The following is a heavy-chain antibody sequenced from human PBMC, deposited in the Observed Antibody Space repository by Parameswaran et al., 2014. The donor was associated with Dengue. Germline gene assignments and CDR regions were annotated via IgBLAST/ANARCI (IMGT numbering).Heavy chain of an antibody. CDR2: INPSGGST. Sequence: WVRQAPGQGLEWMGIINPSGGSTSYAQKFQGRVTMTRDTSTSTVYMELSSLRSEDTAVYYCARGGLHYYYGMDVWGQGTTVTVSS. CDR3: ARGGLHYYYGMDV. D-gene: IGHD5-12*01. V-gene: IGHV1-46*01. J-gene: IGHJ6*02.